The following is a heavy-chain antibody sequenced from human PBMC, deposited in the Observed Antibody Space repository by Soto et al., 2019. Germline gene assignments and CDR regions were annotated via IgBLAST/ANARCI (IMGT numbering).Heavy chain of an antibody. D-gene: IGHD6-19*01. CDR3: VNDHSSGWTGLWDFDI. J-gene: IGHJ3*02. Sequence: GGSLRLSCSASGFTFSSYAMHWVRQAPGKGLEYVSAISSNGGSTYYADSVKGRFTISRDNSKNTLYLQMSSLRAEDTAVYYCVNDHSSGWTGLWDFDIWGQGTMVTISS. CDR2: ISSNGGST. V-gene: IGHV3-64D*08. CDR1: GFTFSSYA.